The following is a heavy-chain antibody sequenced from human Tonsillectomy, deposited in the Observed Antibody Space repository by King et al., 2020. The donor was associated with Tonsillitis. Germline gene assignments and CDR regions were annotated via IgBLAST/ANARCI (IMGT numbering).Heavy chain of an antibody. D-gene: IGHD3-9*01. CDR3: ARLGILTGQGSSAFDI. J-gene: IGHJ3*02. Sequence: VQLVESGAEVKKPGESLKISCKGSGYSFTNYWIGWVRQMPGKGLEWMGIIYPGDSDTRYSPSFQGQVTISADKSISTAYLQWSSLKASDTAMYYCARLGILTGQGSSAFDIWVQGTMVIVSS. CDR1: GYSFTNYW. CDR2: IYPGDSDT. V-gene: IGHV5-51*01.